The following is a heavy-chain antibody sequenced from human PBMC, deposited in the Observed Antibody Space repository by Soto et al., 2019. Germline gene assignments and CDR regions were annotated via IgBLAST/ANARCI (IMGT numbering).Heavy chain of an antibody. V-gene: IGHV1-3*01. CDR2: IHACNGNT. D-gene: IGHD2-2*01. CDR1: GYTFTTYS. CDR3: ARAACSSTSFYNYYAYGMDV. Sequence: QVQLVQSGPEMKKPGASVKLSCKASGYTFTTYSMHWVRQAPGQRLEWMGWIHACNGNTEHSQKFQRRVTITSDTSASTAYLELGSLRSEDTAVYYCARAACSSTSFYNYYAYGMDVWGQGTAVTVS. J-gene: IGHJ6*02.